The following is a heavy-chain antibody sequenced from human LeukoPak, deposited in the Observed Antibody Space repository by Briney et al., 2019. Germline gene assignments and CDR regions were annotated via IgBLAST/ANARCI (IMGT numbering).Heavy chain of an antibody. Sequence: GSLRLSCAASGFTVSSHYMSWVRQAPGKGLEWVSVIYPGGDTCYAYSVRGRFTISKDNAKNTVFFQMNSLRAEDTAVYYCARGGPRGYNYGRAFDYWGQGTLVTAS. CDR3: ARGGPRGYNYGRAFDY. V-gene: IGHV3-53*01. D-gene: IGHD5-18*01. J-gene: IGHJ4*02. CDR1: GFTVSSHY. CDR2: IYPGGDT.